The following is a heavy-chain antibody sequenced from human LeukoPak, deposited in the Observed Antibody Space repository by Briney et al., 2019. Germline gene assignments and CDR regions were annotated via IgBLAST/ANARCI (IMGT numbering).Heavy chain of an antibody. CDR2: LYSGGGT. CDR3: TKDNAHYHFAY. CDR1: GFTVKDNF. V-gene: IGHV3-66*01. J-gene: IGHJ4*02. Sequence: PGGSLTLSCAASGFTVKDNFMRWVRQAPGKGLDWVAVLYSGGGTYYADSVQGGFTISRDNWQNIVFLQMNDLRTEDRALYYFTKDNAHYHFAYWGQGALVTVSS. D-gene: IGHD1-26*01.